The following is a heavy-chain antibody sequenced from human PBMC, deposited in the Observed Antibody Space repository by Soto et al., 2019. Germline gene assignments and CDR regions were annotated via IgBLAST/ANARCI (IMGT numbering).Heavy chain of an antibody. CDR1: GYTFTGYY. CDR3: ATDNKEGYCSGGSCSYYYGMDV. D-gene: IGHD2-15*01. J-gene: IGHJ6*02. Sequence: ASVKVSCKASGYTFTGYYMHWVRQAPGQGLEWMGWINPNRGGTNYAQKFQGRVTMTRDTSISTAYMELSRLRSDETGVYYCATDNKEGYCSGGSCSYYYGMDVWGQGTTVTVSS. CDR2: INPNRGGT. V-gene: IGHV1-2*02.